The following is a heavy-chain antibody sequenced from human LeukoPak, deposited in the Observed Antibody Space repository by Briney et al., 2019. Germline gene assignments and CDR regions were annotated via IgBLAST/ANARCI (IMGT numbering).Heavy chain of an antibody. D-gene: IGHD3-10*01. CDR3: ARVSILWFGESFDY. Sequence: ASVKVSCKASGYTFTGYYMHWVRQAPGQGLEWMGRINPNSGGTNYAQKFQGRVTMTRDTSISTAYMELSRLRSDDTAVYYCARVSILWFGESFDYWGQGTLVPVSS. CDR2: INPNSGGT. V-gene: IGHV1-2*06. CDR1: GYTFTGYY. J-gene: IGHJ4*02.